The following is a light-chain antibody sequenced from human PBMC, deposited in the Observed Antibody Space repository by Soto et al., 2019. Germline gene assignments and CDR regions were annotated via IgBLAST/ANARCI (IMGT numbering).Light chain of an antibody. Sequence: QSVLTQPPSASGTPGQKVFISCSGSSSNIGGTNYAYWYQQLPGAAPKLMIYEVTNRPSGVSNRFSGSKSGNTASLTISGLQAEDEADYYCSSYTSISTQVFGGGTKLTVL. J-gene: IGLJ3*02. V-gene: IGLV2-14*01. CDR1: SSNIGGTNY. CDR2: EVT. CDR3: SSYTSISTQV.